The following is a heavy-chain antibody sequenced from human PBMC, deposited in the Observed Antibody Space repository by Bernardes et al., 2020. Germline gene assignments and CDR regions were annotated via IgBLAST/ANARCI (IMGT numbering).Heavy chain of an antibody. D-gene: IGHD3-3*01. CDR3: AGVVIIKGYSFDS. V-gene: IGHV4-39*01. CDR1: GGSISSSSYY. Sequence: SETLSLTCTFSGGSISSSSYYWGWIRQPPGKGLEWIGSIYYSGRTYYNPSLKSRVTISVDTSKNQFSVKLSSVTAADTAVYYCAGVVIIKGYSFDSWGQGTLVTVSS. J-gene: IGHJ4*02. CDR2: IYYSGRT.